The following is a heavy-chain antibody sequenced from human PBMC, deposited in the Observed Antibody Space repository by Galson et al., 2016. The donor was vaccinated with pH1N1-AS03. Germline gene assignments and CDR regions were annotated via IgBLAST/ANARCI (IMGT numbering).Heavy chain of an antibody. Sequence: SVKVSCKASGYTFTDYYIHWVRQAPGQGLEWMGRFNPNSGDAHSAQKFEGRVTMTRDTSISAAYMELSRLRSGDTAIYYCARDDGLVAATRGERAIAHWGQGTRVTVSS. D-gene: IGHD5-12*01. CDR3: ARDDGLVAATRGERAIAH. V-gene: IGHV1-2*06. CDR1: GYTFTDYY. CDR2: FNPNSGDA. J-gene: IGHJ4*01.